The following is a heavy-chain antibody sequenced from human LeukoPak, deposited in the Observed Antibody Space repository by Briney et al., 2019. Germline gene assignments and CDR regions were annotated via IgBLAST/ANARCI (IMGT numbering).Heavy chain of an antibody. V-gene: IGHV3-7*01. Sequence: PGGSLRLSCAASGFTFSSYWMSWVRQAPGKGLEWVANIKQDGSEKYYVDSVKGRFTISRDNAKNSLYLQMNSLGAEDTAVYYCARSLGRYCSGGPCYYFDYWGQGTLVTVSS. CDR1: GFTFSSYW. CDR2: IKQDGSEK. J-gene: IGHJ4*02. CDR3: ARSLGRYCSGGPCYYFDY. D-gene: IGHD2-15*01.